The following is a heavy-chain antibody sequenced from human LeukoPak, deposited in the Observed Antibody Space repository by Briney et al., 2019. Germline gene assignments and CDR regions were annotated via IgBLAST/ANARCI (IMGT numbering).Heavy chain of an antibody. J-gene: IGHJ4*02. Sequence: GGSLRLSCAASGFTFSSYWMNWVRQAPGKGLVWDSRIASDGSSTTYTDSVKGRFSISRDNAKNTLYLQMNSLRVEDTAVYYCARGRPHGNDYWGQGTLVTVSS. CDR2: IASDGSST. D-gene: IGHD4-23*01. CDR1: GFTFSSYW. CDR3: ARGRPHGNDY. V-gene: IGHV3-74*01.